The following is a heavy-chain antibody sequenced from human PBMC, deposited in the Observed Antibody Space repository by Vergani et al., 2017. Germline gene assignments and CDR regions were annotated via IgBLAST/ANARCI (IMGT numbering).Heavy chain of an antibody. CDR3: ARHTTYTDS. CDR1: DYSFGNYL. Sequence: EVELVQSGPEMRKPGESLKISCKGSDYSFGNYLIGWVRQMPGKGLEWMGIIYPADSDTRYSPSFQGQVTISADKSITTAFLQWDRLKASDTALYYCARHTTYTDSWGQGTLVTVSS. V-gene: IGHV5-51*01. CDR2: IYPADSDT. J-gene: IGHJ4*02. D-gene: IGHD1-1*01.